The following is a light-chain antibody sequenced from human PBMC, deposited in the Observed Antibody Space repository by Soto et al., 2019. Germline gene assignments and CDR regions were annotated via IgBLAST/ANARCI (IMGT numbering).Light chain of an antibody. CDR3: KQYNSYSWT. Sequence: DIQMTQSPSSVSASVGDRVTITCRASQDISSWLTWYQQKPGKAHKVLIYIAYRLQSGVHSRFSGSRSGTDFTLTIRSLQPEDFATYYCKQYNSYSWTFGQGTKVDIK. CDR2: IAY. J-gene: IGKJ1*01. CDR1: QDISSW. V-gene: IGKV1D-16*01.